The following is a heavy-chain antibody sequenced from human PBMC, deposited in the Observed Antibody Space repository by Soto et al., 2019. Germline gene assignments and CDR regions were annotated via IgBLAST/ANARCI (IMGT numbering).Heavy chain of an antibody. CDR2: INHSGST. CDR3: ARDKNTYYDFWSGYRRPNDAFDI. V-gene: IGHV4-34*01. CDR1: GGSFSGYY. Sequence: PSETLSLTCAVYGGSFSGYYWSWIRQPPGKGLEWIGEINHSGSTNYNPSLKSRVTISVDTSKNQFSLKLSSVTAADTAVYYCARDKNTYYDFWSGYRRPNDAFDIWGQGTMVTVSS. J-gene: IGHJ3*02. D-gene: IGHD3-3*01.